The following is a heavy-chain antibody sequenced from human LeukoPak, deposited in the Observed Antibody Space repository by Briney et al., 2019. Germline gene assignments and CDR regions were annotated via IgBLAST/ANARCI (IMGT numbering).Heavy chain of an antibody. CDR2: IYYSGST. CDR3: AREKDIVVVPASVEGAFDI. CDR1: GGSISSYY. V-gene: IGHV4-59*01. D-gene: IGHD2-2*01. Sequence: SETLFLTCTVSGGSISSYYWSWIRQPPGKGLEWIGYIYYSGSTNYNPSLKSRVTISVDTSKNQFSLKLSSVTAADTAVYYCAREKDIVVVPASVEGAFDIWGQGTMVTVSS. J-gene: IGHJ3*02.